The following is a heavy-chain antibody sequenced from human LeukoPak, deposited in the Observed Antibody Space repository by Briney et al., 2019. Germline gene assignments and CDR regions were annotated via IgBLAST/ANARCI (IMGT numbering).Heavy chain of an antibody. CDR3: ARPQSGLGWFDP. CDR2: IYSTGIT. J-gene: IGHJ5*02. Sequence: SETLSLTCTVSGGSINTYYWSWIRQPAGKGLEWIGRIYSTGITAYNPSLKGRVTMSVDTSKNQFSLKLSSVTAADTAVYYCARPQSGLGWFDPWGQGILVTVSS. V-gene: IGHV4-4*07. CDR1: GGSINTYY.